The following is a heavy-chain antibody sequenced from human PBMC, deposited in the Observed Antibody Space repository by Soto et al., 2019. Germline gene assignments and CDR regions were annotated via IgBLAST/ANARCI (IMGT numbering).Heavy chain of an antibody. J-gene: IGHJ5*02. CDR2: ISYDGSNK. D-gene: IGHD6-19*01. CDR1: GFTFSSYG. V-gene: IGHV3-30*18. CDR3: AKGFWAGYSSGWYEVPWLDH. Sequence: GGSLRLSCAASGFTFSSYGMHWVRQAPGKGLEWVAVISYDGSNKYYADSVKGRFTISRDNSKNTLYLQMNSLRAEDTAVYYCAKGFWAGYSSGWYEVPWLDHWGQGPLFTASS.